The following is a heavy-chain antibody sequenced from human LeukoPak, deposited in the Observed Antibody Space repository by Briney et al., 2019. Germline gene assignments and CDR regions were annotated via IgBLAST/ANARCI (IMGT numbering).Heavy chain of an antibody. CDR1: GGSFSGYY. D-gene: IGHD3-22*01. CDR2: INHSGST. J-gene: IGHJ4*02. V-gene: IGHV4-34*01. CDR3: ARDQYYDVSTYYEIDY. Sequence: SETLSLTCAVYGGSFSGYYWSWIRQPPGKGLEWIGEINHSGSTNYNPSLKSRVTISVDTSKNQFSLKMTSVTAADTAVYYCARDQYYDVSTYYEIDYWGQGTLVTVSS.